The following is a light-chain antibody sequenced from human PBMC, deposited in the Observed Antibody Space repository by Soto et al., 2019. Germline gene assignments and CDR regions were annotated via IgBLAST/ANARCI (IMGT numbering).Light chain of an antibody. Sequence: EIVFTQSPGTLYLSPGERATLSCRASESVSSHYIGWYKQRRGQAPRLLIYVTGNRDPGIPDRFSGDGAGTDFTLTITRLEPEDFAVYYCQHYGSSVTFGGGTKVEIK. CDR2: VTG. CDR1: ESVSSHY. CDR3: QHYGSSVT. J-gene: IGKJ4*01. V-gene: IGKV3-20*01.